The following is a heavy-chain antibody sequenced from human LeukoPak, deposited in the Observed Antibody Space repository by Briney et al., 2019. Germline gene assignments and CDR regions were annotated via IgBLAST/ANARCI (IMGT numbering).Heavy chain of an antibody. J-gene: IGHJ4*02. CDR1: GFTFTSYA. CDR3: AKNSGSGNYKVDY. D-gene: IGHD3-10*01. V-gene: IGHV3-23*01. CDR2: ISDSGGST. Sequence: GGSLRLSCAPSGFTFTSYAMSWVRQAPGKGLEWVSSISDSGGSTYYADSVKGQFTISRDNSKNTLYLQMNSLRAEDTGIYYCAKNSGSGNYKVDYWGQGTLVSV.